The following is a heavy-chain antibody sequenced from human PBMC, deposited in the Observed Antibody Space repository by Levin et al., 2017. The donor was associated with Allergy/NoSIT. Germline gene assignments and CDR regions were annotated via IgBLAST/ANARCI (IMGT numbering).Heavy chain of an antibody. D-gene: IGHD2-21*01. Sequence: SGPTLVKPTQTLTLTCTFSGFSLSTSGVGVGWIRQPPGKALEWLALIYWDDDKRYSPSLKSRLTITKDTSKNQVVLTMTNMDPVDTATYYCALRPPYCGGDCYDYWGQGTLVTVSS. CDR2: IYWDDDK. J-gene: IGHJ4*02. V-gene: IGHV2-5*02. CDR1: GFSLSTSGVG. CDR3: ALRPPYCGGDCYDY.